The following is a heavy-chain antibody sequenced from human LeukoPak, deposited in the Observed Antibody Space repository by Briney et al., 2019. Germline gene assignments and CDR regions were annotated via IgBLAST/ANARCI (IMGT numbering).Heavy chain of an antibody. CDR2: IYSGGST. Sequence: GGSLRLSCAASGFTVSSNYMSWVRQAPGKGLEWVSVIYSGGSTYYADSVKGRFTISRHNSKNTLYLQMNSLRAEDTAVYYCARYCSSTSCYPYYGMDVWGQGTTVTVPS. V-gene: IGHV3-53*04. CDR3: ARYCSSTSCYPYYGMDV. CDR1: GFTVSSNY. D-gene: IGHD2-2*01. J-gene: IGHJ6*02.